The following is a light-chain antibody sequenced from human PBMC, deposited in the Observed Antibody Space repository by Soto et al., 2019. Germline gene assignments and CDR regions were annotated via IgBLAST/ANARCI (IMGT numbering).Light chain of an antibody. J-gene: IGKJ5*01. Sequence: EIVMTQSPATLSVSLGERATLSCRASQSVSGDLAWYQQRPGQAPRLLIYGASARAAGIPDRFSGSGSGTDFTLTISRLEPEDFAVYYCQQYGSSPTFGQGTRLEIK. V-gene: IGKV3-20*01. CDR3: QQYGSSPT. CDR2: GAS. CDR1: QSVSGD.